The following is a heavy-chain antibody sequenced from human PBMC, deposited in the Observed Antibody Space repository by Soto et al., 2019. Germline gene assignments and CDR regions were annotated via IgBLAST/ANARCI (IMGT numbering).Heavy chain of an antibody. Sequence: QVQLVQSGAEVKKPGSSVKVSCKASGGTFSSYTISWVRQAPGQGLEWMGRIIPILGIANYAQKFQGRVTITADKSTSSAYMELSSLRSEDTAVYYCAGASLGYCSSTSCREAYYYYYYMDVWGKGTTVTVSS. CDR2: IIPILGIA. CDR3: AGASLGYCSSTSCREAYYYYYYMDV. V-gene: IGHV1-69*02. J-gene: IGHJ6*03. CDR1: GGTFSSYT. D-gene: IGHD2-2*01.